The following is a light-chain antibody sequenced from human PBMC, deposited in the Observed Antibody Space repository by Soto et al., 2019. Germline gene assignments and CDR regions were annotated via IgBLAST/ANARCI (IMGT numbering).Light chain of an antibody. CDR2: HAS. CDR1: QSINND. Sequence: TQSPATLSVSPGEGATLSCRASQSINNDLAWYQQKPGQAPRLLVYHASTRATGIPARFSGSGSGTEFTLTINGLQSEDSAVYYCQHYNSYSEAFGQGTKVDIK. J-gene: IGKJ1*01. CDR3: QHYNSYSEA. V-gene: IGKV3-15*01.